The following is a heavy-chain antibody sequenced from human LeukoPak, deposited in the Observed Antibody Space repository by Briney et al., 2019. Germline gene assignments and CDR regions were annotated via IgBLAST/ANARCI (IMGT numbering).Heavy chain of an antibody. CDR1: GGSISSYY. CDR2: IYYSGST. V-gene: IGHV4-59*06. J-gene: IGHJ6*02. Sequence: SETLSLTCTVSGGSISSYYWSWIRQPPGKGLEWIGYIYYSGSTYYNPSLKSRVTISVDTSKNRFSLKLSSVTAADTAVYYCARGGHYDIPNLGLYYYYGMDVWGQGTTVTVSS. CDR3: ARGGHYDIPNLGLYYYYGMDV. D-gene: IGHD3-9*01.